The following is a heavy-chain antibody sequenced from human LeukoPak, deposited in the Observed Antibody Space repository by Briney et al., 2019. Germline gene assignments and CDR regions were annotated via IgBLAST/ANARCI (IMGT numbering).Heavy chain of an antibody. CDR2: IYYSGST. Sequence: SETLSLTCTVSGGSISSYYWSWIRQPPGKGLEWIGYIYYSGSTNYNPSLKSRVTISVDTSKNQFSLKLSSVTAVDTAVYYCARDHDYGDFFSGAFDIWGQGTMVTVSS. CDR1: GGSISSYY. D-gene: IGHD4-17*01. CDR3: ARDHDYGDFFSGAFDI. J-gene: IGHJ3*02. V-gene: IGHV4-59*01.